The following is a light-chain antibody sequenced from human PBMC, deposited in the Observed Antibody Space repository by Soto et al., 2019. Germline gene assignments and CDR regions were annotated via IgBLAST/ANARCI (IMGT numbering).Light chain of an antibody. J-gene: IGLJ2*01. CDR3: SSFSSITREV. V-gene: IGLV2-14*01. CDR1: SSDVGGYSY. Sequence: QSALTQPASVSGSPGQSITISCTGTSSDVGGYSYVSWYQQHPGKTPKPMIYEVSNRPSGVSHRFSGSKSGNTASLTISGLQTEDEADYYCSSFSSITREVFGGGTKVTVL. CDR2: EVS.